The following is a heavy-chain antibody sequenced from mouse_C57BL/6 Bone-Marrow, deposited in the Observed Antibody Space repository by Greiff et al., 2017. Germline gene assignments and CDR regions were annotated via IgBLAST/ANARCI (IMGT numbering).Heavy chain of an antibody. Sequence: EVKVVESGGGLVQSGRSLRLSCATSGFTFSDFYMEWVRQAPGKGLEWIAASRNKANDYTTEYSASVKGRFIVSRDTSQSILYLQMNALRAEDTAIYYCARANYDGYYEFAYWGQGTLVTVSA. J-gene: IGHJ3*01. D-gene: IGHD2-3*01. CDR2: SRNKANDYTT. CDR1: GFTFSDFY. V-gene: IGHV7-1*01. CDR3: ARANYDGYYEFAY.